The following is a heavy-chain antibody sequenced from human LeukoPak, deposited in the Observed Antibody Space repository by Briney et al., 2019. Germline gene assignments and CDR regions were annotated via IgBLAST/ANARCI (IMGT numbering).Heavy chain of an antibody. CDR2: IKSKTDGGTT. J-gene: IGHJ1*01. Sequence: TGGSLRLSCAASGFTFSNAWMSWVRQAPGKGLEWVGRIKSKTDGGTTDYAAPVKGKFTISRDDSKNTLYLQMNSLKTEDTAVYYCTTDRYYYDSSGYYCVRRYFQHWGQGTLVTVSS. D-gene: IGHD3-22*01. CDR3: TTDRYYYDSSGYYCVRRYFQH. CDR1: GFTFSNAW. V-gene: IGHV3-15*01.